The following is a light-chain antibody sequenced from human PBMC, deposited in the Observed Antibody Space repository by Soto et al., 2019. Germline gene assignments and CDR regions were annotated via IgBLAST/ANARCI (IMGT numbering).Light chain of an antibody. J-gene: IGKJ4*01. V-gene: IGKV3-15*01. CDR2: GAS. CDR1: HNIGSN. CDR3: QQYYNWPLP. Sequence: ERVMTQSPATLSVSPGERATLSCRASHNIGSNLAWYQHKPGQAPRLLIIGASTRAADFPARFSGSGSGTDFTLTITSLQSEDFAVYFCQQYYNWPLPFGGGTKVDNK.